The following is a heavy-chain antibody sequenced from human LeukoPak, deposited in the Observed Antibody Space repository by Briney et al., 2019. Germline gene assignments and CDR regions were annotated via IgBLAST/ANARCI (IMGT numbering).Heavy chain of an antibody. CDR1: GFTLGSYA. CDR3: ARGSS. Sequence: GRSLRLSCAASGFTLGSYAMHWVRRAPGKGLAWVALISYDGSNKYYADSVKGRFTISRDNSKNTLYLQMNSLRAEDTAVYYCARGSSWGQGTLVTVSS. J-gene: IGHJ4*02. CDR2: ISYDGSNK. V-gene: IGHV3-30*04.